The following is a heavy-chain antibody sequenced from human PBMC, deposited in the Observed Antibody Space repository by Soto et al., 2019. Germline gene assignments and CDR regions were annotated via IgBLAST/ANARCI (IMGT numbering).Heavy chain of an antibody. CDR2: IHYSGST. J-gene: IGHJ4*02. V-gene: IGHV4-39*01. CDR3: ARGYSYGVDY. D-gene: IGHD5-18*01. CDR1: GGSISSSSYY. Sequence: PSETLSLTGTVSGGSISSSSYYWGWVRQPPGNGLEWIGSIHYSGSTYYNPSLKSRVTIYVDTSKNQFSLKLSSVTAADTAVYYCARGYSYGVDYWGQGTLVTVSS.